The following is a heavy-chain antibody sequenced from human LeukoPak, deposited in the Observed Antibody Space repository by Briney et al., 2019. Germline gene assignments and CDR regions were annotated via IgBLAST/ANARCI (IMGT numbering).Heavy chain of an antibody. V-gene: IGHV4-39*01. J-gene: IGHJ4*02. D-gene: IGHD4-17*01. CDR1: GGSISSSSYY. CDR2: IYYSGST. Sequence: PSETLSLTCTVSGGSISSSSYYWGWIRQPPGKGLEWIGSIYYSGSTYYNPSLKSRVTISEDTSKNQFSLKLSSVTAADTAVHYCARGYCGDYWGHGPYYFDYWGQGTLVTVSS. CDR3: ARGYCGDYWGHGPYYFDY.